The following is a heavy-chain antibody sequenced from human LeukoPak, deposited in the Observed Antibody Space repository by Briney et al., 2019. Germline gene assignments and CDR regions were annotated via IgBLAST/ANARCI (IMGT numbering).Heavy chain of an antibody. J-gene: IGHJ4*02. CDR2: INPHDSTT. CDR3: ARHLRTSTYRDLDY. D-gene: IGHD1-14*01. Sequence: GESLKISCQASGYSFGNNWIGWVRQRPGKGLQWMGIINPHDSTTKYSPSSQGQVTISIDKSINTAYLQWSSLTASDTAIYYCARHLRTSTYRDLDYWGRGTLVTVSS. CDR1: GYSFGNNW. V-gene: IGHV5-51*01.